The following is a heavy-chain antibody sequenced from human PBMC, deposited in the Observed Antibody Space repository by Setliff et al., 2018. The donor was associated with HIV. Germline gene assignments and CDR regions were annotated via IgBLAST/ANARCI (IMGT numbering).Heavy chain of an antibody. V-gene: IGHV1-69*13. D-gene: IGHD3-22*01. Sequence: SVKVSCKASGGTFRKYSISWVRQAPGQGLEWVGGIIPMFGSTTYAQKFYGRVTITADESTDTVEMELTSLTSEDMAMDYCAGEDHYYDMGSVLSYWFFDLWGRGTLVTVSS. CDR3: AGEDHYYDMGSVLSYWFFDL. CDR2: IIPMFGST. CDR1: GGTFRKYS. J-gene: IGHJ2*01.